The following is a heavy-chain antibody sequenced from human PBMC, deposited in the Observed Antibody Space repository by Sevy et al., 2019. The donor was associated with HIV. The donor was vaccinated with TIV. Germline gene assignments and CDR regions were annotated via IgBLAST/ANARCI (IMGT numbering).Heavy chain of an antibody. V-gene: IGHV3-30*04. CDR1: GFTFRDHA. D-gene: IGHD5-12*01. J-gene: IGHJ6*02. CDR3: ARDLYSGYANYYYYGMDV. CDR2: ISYDGSNK. Sequence: GGSLRLSCAASGFTFRDHAMHWVRQAPGKGLEWVTVISYDGSNKYYADSVKGRFTISRDTSKSIVYLQMDSLRAEDTAVYYCARDLYSGYANYYYYGMDVWGQGTTVTVSS.